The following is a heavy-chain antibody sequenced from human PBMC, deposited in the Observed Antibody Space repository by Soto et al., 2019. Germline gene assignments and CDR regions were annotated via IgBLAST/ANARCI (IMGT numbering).Heavy chain of an antibody. V-gene: IGHV4-59*01. D-gene: IGHD3-10*01. CDR3: ATRTFGSNAFFDT. J-gene: IGHJ4*02. CDR2: VYNSGST. CDR1: GGSISSYY. Sequence: PSETLSLTCTVSGGSISSYYWSWIRQPPGKGLEWIGYVYNSGSTNYNPSLKSRVTISIDTSKNQFSLKLTSLTATDTAVYYCATRTFGSNAFFDTWGQGALVTVSS.